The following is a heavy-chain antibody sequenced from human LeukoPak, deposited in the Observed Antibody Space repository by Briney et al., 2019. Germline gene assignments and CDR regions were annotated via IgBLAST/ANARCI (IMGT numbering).Heavy chain of an antibody. Sequence: PGGSLRLSCAASEFTFSGHWMSWVRQAPGKGLEWVAHINQDGSERLYVDSVKGRFTISRDNAKNSLYLQMNSLRDEDTAVYYCARSIHSSADYWGQGTLVTVSS. D-gene: IGHD6-25*01. CDR2: INQDGSER. CDR3: ARSIHSSADY. CDR1: EFTFSGHW. V-gene: IGHV3-7*01. J-gene: IGHJ4*02.